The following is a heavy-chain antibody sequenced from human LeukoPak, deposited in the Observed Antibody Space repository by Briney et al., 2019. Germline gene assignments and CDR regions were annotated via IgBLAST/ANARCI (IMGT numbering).Heavy chain of an antibody. Sequence: SETLSLTCTVSGGSISSGGYYWSWIRQLPGKGLEWIGYIYYSGSTYYNPSLKSRVTISVDTSKNQFSLKLSSVTAADTAVYYCARVTGSGYDYQIDYWGQGTLVTVSS. CDR2: IYYSGST. V-gene: IGHV4-31*03. CDR1: GGSISSGGYY. CDR3: ARVTGSGYDYQIDY. J-gene: IGHJ4*02. D-gene: IGHD5-12*01.